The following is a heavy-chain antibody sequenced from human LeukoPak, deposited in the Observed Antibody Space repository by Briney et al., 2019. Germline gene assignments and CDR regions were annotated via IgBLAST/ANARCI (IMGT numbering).Heavy chain of an antibody. D-gene: IGHD3-22*01. V-gene: IGHV4-59*01. CDR1: GGSISSYY. CDR3: ARGGGSGYYLDLDY. J-gene: IGHJ4*02. CDR2: IYYSGST. Sequence: PSETLSLTCTVSGGSISSYYWSWIRQPPGKGLEWIGYIYYSGSTNYNPSLKSRVTISVDTSKNQFSLKLSSVTAADTAVYYCARGGGSGYYLDLDYWGQGTLVTVSS.